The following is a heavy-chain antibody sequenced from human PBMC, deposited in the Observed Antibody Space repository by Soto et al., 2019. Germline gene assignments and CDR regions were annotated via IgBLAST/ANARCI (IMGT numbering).Heavy chain of an antibody. J-gene: IGHJ2*01. CDR2: ISWNSDNI. V-gene: IGHV3-9*01. Sequence: PGGSLRLSCAASGFTFDDYAMHWVRQAPGKGLEWVSGISWNSDNIVYADSVKGRFTISRDNAKNSLYLQMNSLRDEDTAVYYCARILGRRSWYFDLWGRGTLVTVSS. CDR1: GFTFDDYA. D-gene: IGHD7-27*01. CDR3: ARILGRRSWYFDL.